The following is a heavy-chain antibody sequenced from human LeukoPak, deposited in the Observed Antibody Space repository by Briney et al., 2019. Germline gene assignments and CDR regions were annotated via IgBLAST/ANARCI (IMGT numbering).Heavy chain of an antibody. Sequence: PSGALFLHCAGSGGFFMGYYWSWIRQPPGKGLEGIGEINHSGSNNYNPSLQRGGNISVETVKKQVSLELRVVTDGGTAVCLCARHAPRGLHYGSGSFNWFDPWGQGTLVTVSS. D-gene: IGHD3-10*01. CDR2: INHSGSN. V-gene: IGHV4-34*01. CDR3: ARHAPRGLHYGSGSFNWFDP. CDR1: GGFFMGYY. J-gene: IGHJ5*02.